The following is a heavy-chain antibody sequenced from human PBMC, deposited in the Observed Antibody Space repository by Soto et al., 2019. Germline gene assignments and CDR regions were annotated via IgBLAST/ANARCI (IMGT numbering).Heavy chain of an antibody. J-gene: IGHJ5*02. CDR3: ARGRSSPTVDP. CDR2: IIPIFGTA. V-gene: IGHV1-69*01. Sequence: QVQLVQSGAEVKKPGSSVKVSCKTSGGTFNNYVISWVRQAPGQGLEWMGGIIPIFGTANYAQKFQGRVTITADESTSTAYMELSSLRSDDTAVYYCARGRSSPTVDPWGQGTLVTVSS. CDR1: GGTFNNYV. D-gene: IGHD6-6*01.